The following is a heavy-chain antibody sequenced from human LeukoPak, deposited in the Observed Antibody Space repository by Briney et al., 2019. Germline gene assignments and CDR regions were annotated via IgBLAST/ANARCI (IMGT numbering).Heavy chain of an antibody. CDR3: ARQYSSGWSTFEY. Sequence: GSLRLSCAASGFTFRTYWMSWVRQAPGKGLEWIGSIYYSGSTYYNPSLKSRVTISVDTSKNQFSLKLSSVTAADTAVYYCARQYSSGWSTFEYWGQGTLVTVSS. V-gene: IGHV4-39*01. CDR1: GFTFRTYW. J-gene: IGHJ4*02. CDR2: IYYSGST. D-gene: IGHD6-19*01.